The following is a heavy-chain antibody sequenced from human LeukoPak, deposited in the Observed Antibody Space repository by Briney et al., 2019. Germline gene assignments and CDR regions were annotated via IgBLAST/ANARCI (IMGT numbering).Heavy chain of an antibody. V-gene: IGHV1-18*01. CDR2: ISVYNGKT. CDR1: GYMFTSYA. CDR3: ARGSGSPYYYYMDV. Sequence: ASVKVSCQASGYMFTSYAIHWVREGPGQGLEWLGWISVYNGKTDYAEGLQGRVTMTTDRSTNTAFMELRSLRSDDTAIYFCARGSGSPYYYYMDVWGKGTAVTVSS. J-gene: IGHJ6*03. D-gene: IGHD3-10*01.